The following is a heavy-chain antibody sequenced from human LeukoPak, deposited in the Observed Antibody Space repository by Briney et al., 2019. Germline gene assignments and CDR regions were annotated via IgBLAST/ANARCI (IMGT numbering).Heavy chain of an antibody. J-gene: IGHJ4*02. CDR3: ARGGRDGPVDF. CDR2: MSYNGTN. CDR1: VGSVRSHY. Sequence: SETLSLTCIVSVGSVRSHYWNWIRQPPGKGLEWIGFMSYNGTNDYNPSLKSRVSISIDTSRNRVSLRLSSVTAADTAYYRCARGGRDGPVDFGGQGTLVTVSS. V-gene: IGHV4-59*02. D-gene: IGHD5-24*01.